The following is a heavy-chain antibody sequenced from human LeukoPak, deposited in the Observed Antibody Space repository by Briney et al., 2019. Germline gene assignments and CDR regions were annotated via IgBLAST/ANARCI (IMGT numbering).Heavy chain of an antibody. CDR2: INHSGST. D-gene: IGHD2/OR15-2a*01. CDR3: ARDPGEYDAFDI. Sequence: PSETLSLTCAVYGGSFSGYCWSWIRQPPGKGLEWIGEINHSGSTNYNPSLKSRVTISVDTSKNQFSLKLSSVTAADTAVYYCARDPGEYDAFDIWGQGTMVTVSS. CDR1: GGSFSGYC. V-gene: IGHV4-34*01. J-gene: IGHJ3*02.